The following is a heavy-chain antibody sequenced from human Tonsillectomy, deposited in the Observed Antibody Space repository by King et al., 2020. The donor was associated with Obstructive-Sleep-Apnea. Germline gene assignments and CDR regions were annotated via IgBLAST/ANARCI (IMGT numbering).Heavy chain of an antibody. CDR3: ARDYNDFCSGYYYYYYGMDV. Sequence: QLVESGGGLVKPGGSLRLSCAASGFTFSSYSMNWVRQAPGKGLEWVSSISSSSSYIYYADSVKGRFTISRDNAKNSLYLQMNSLRAEDTAVYYCARDYNDFCSGYYYYYYGMDVWGQGTTVTVSS. J-gene: IGHJ6*02. CDR1: GFTFSSYS. V-gene: IGHV3-21*01. CDR2: ISSSSSYI. D-gene: IGHD3-3*01.